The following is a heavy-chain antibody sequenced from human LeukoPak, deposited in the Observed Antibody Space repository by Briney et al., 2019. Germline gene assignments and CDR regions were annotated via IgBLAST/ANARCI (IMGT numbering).Heavy chain of an antibody. CDR2: TSCSRSTI. CDR1: GFIFSTYS. D-gene: IGHD1-26*01. V-gene: IGHV3-48*02. J-gene: IGHJ4*02. CDR3: ARELFGGSLNFDC. Sequence: GGSLRLSCAASGFIFSTYSMNWVRQAPGKGLEWVSYTSCSRSTIYYADSVKGRFTISRDNAQDSLFLQMDTLRDEDTAVYYCARELFGGSLNFDCWGQGTLVTVSS.